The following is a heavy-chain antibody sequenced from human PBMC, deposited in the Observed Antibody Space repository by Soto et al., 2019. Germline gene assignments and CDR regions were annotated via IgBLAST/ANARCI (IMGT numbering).Heavy chain of an antibody. D-gene: IGHD3-10*01. J-gene: IGHJ6*02. CDR2: ISGYNGNT. V-gene: IGHV1-18*04. CDR3: ARAGKYYYGSGSPYYYGMAV. Sequence: QVQLVQSGAEVKKPGASVKVSCKASGYTFTSYGVSWVRQAPGQGLEWMGWISGYNGNTNYAQKLQGRVTMTTDTPTSTAYMELRRLRSDDTAVYYFARAGKYYYGSGSPYYYGMAVWGQGITVTVSS. CDR1: GYTFTSYG.